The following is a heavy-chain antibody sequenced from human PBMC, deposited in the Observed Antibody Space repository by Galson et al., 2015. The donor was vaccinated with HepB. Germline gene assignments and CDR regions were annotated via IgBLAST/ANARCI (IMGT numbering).Heavy chain of an antibody. CDR3: ARAKEGRGYFDY. CDR2: IYHSGGT. D-gene: IGHD3-10*01. J-gene: IGHJ4*02. Sequence: ETLSLTCAVSGDSISSDSWWSWVRQPPGAGLEWNGEIYHSGGTNYRPSLKSRVTITVDKSKNLFSLKLTFVTAADTAVYYCARAKEGRGYFDYGGQGTLVTVSS. CDR1: GDSISSDSW. V-gene: IGHV4-4*02.